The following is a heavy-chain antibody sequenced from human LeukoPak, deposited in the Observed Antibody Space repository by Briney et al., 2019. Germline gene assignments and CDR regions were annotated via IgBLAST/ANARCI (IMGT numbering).Heavy chain of an antibody. D-gene: IGHD6-13*01. Sequence: PGGSLRLSCAASGSTFNNYAVSRVRQAPGKGLEWVSAISGSGGGTYYADSVKGRFTISRDNSKNTLYLQMNSLRAEDTAVYYCAKQGHSSSPGYFQHWGQGTLVTVSS. CDR3: AKQGHSSSPGYFQH. V-gene: IGHV3-23*01. CDR1: GSTFNNYA. J-gene: IGHJ1*01. CDR2: ISGSGGGT.